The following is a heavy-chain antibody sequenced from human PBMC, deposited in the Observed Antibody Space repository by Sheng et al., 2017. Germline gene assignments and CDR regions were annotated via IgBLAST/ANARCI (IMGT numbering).Heavy chain of an antibody. CDR3: ARELQEYLYDSSGYYAY. D-gene: IGHD3-22*01. Sequence: QVQLVQSGAEVKKPGSSVKVSCKVSGGNFNRYGISWVRQAPGQGLQWMGWISAYTGNTNYVREFQGRVTMTTDTSTNTAYMELRGLISDDTAAYYCARELQEYLYDSSGYYAYWGQGTLVTVSS. V-gene: IGHV1-18*01. J-gene: IGHJ4*02. CDR1: GGNFNRYG. CDR2: ISAYTGNT.